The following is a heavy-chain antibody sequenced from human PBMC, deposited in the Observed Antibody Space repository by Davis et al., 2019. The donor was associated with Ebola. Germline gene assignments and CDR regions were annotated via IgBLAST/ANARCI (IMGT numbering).Heavy chain of an antibody. Sequence: ASVKVSCKASGYSFTDDGISWVRQAPGQGLEWMGIINPSGGSTSYAQKFQGRVTMTRDTSTSTVYMELSSLRSEDTAVYYCARGHSSATDGDDYWGQGTLVTVSS. D-gene: IGHD6-19*01. CDR1: GYSFTDDG. J-gene: IGHJ4*02. CDR2: INPSGGST. V-gene: IGHV1-46*01. CDR3: ARGHSSATDGDDY.